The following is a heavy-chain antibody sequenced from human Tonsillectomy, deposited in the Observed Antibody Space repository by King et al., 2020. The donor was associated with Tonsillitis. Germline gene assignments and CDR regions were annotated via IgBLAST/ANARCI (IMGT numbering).Heavy chain of an antibody. CDR2: ISGSGGTT. V-gene: IGHV3-23*04. Sequence: VQLVESGGVLVQTGGSLRLSCAASGFTFSSYAMSWVRQAPGKGLEWVSAISGSGGTTYYADSVKGRFTISRDNSKNTLYLQMNSLRAEDTAVYYCAKDLVVVTSIPGSYFDYWGQGTLVTVSS. CDR1: GFTFSSYA. J-gene: IGHJ4*02. D-gene: IGHD2-21*02. CDR3: AKDLVVVTSIPGSYFDY.